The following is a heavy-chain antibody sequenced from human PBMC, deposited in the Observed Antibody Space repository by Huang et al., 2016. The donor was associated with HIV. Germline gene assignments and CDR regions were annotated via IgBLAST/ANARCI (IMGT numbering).Heavy chain of an antibody. CDR1: GFTFGSFG. V-gene: IGHV3-30*02. CDR3: AKDLTYTFGRHFDY. J-gene: IGHJ4*02. Sequence: QVQLVESGGGVVQPGGSLRLSCTASGFTFGSFGMHWVRQAPGKGLEWVAFRRYDGNNYYYAESVRGRFTISRDNSKDTLYLQMNRLRPDDSAVYYCAKDLTYTFGRHFDYWGRGTLVTVSS. CDR2: RRYDGNNY. D-gene: IGHD3-3*01.